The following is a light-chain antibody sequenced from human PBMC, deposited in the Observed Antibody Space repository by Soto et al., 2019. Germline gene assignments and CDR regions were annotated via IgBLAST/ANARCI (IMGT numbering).Light chain of an antibody. V-gene: IGKV3-11*01. CDR3: QQRSNWPPAWT. Sequence: EIVMTQSPATLSVSPGETTRLSCRASQSINSDVAWYQQKVGQTPRLLIHGASNRATGIPARFSGSGSGTDFTLTISSLEPEDFAVYYCQQRSNWPPAWTFGQGTKVDIK. J-gene: IGKJ1*01. CDR1: QSINSD. CDR2: GAS.